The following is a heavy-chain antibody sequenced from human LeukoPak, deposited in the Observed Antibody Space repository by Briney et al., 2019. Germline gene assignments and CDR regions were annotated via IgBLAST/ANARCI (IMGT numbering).Heavy chain of an antibody. Sequence: GGSLRLSCAASGFTFSSYAMSWVRQAPGKGLEWVSAIGGSGATTYYAASVKGRFTISRDNPKNTLYLQMNSLRAEDTAVYYCAKTYSYGLDSWGQGTLVTVSS. CDR1: GFTFSSYA. J-gene: IGHJ4*02. D-gene: IGHD5-18*01. CDR2: IGGSGATT. CDR3: AKTYSYGLDS. V-gene: IGHV3-23*01.